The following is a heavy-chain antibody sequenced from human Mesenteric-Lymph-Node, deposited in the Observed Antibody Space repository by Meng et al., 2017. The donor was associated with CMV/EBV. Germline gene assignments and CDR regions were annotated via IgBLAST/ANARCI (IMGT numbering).Heavy chain of an antibody. V-gene: IGHV4-34*01. J-gene: IGHJ4*02. D-gene: IGHD3-9*01. CDR1: GGSFSGYY. CDR2: INHSGST. CDR3: ARGSSYDILTGYFNY. Sequence: QVHFHHGGGGWLEPSETLSVTCAVYGGSFSGYYWNWIRQSPEKGLEWIGEINHSGSTTYNPSFTSRIIISVDTSTNKISLNMSSVTAADTAVYYCARGSSYDILTGYFNYWGQGALVTVSS.